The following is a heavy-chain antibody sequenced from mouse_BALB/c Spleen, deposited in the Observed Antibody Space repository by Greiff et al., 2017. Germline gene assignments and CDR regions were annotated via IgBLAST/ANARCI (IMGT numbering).Heavy chain of an antibody. J-gene: IGHJ3*01. V-gene: IGHV14-3*02. CDR3: ARQGIYYDYDGWFAY. D-gene: IGHD2-4*01. Sequence: EVKLQESGAELVKPGASVKLSCTASGFNIKDTYMHWVKQRPEQGLEWIGRIDPANGNTKYDPKFQGKATITADTSSNTAYLQLSSLTSEDTAVYYCARQGIYYDYDGWFAYWGQGTLVTVSA. CDR1: GFNIKDTY. CDR2: IDPANGNT.